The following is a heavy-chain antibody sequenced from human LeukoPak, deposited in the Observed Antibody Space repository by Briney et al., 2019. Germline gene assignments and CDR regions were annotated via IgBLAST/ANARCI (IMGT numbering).Heavy chain of an antibody. J-gene: IGHJ4*02. CDR3: ARDSRGYSYGYGIDY. V-gene: IGHV3-7*01. CDR2: IKQDGSEK. Sequence: PGGSLRLSCAASGFAFSGYSMHWVRQAPGKGLEWVANIKQDGSEKYYVDSVKGRFTISRDNAKNSLYLQMNSLRAEDTAVYYCARDSRGYSYGYGIDYWGQGTLVTVSS. D-gene: IGHD5-18*01. CDR1: GFAFSGYS.